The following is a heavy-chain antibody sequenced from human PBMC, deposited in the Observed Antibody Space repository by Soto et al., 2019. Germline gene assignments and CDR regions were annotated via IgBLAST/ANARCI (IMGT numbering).Heavy chain of an antibody. V-gene: IGHV3-30*03. D-gene: IGHD3-10*01. Sequence: QVQLVESGGGVVQPGRSLRLSCAASGFPFTSYGMHWVREGPGKGLEWLAVISYDGSNKFYADSVKGRFTISRDNSKNTLYQQMNSMRPEDTALYYCVGGQFYSDYRGQGTLVIV. J-gene: IGHJ4*02. CDR2: ISYDGSNK. CDR1: GFPFTSYG. CDR3: VGGQFYSDY.